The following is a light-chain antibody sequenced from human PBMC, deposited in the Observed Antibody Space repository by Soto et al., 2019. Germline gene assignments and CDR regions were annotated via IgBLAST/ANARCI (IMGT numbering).Light chain of an antibody. CDR1: QDISTF. Sequence: DIQMTQSPSSLSAFVGDTVTITCRASQDISTFLAWYQQKPGKVPKLVIYAASTLQSGVPSRFSGSGSGTDFTLTISSLQPEDVAAYYCQKCKIAPFTFGGGTKVEMK. CDR2: AAS. CDR3: QKCKIAPFT. V-gene: IGKV1-27*01. J-gene: IGKJ4*01.